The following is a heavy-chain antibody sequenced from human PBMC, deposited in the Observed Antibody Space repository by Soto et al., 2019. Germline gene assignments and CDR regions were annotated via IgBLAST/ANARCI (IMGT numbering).Heavy chain of an antibody. Sequence: ASVKVSCKASGYTFTGYYMHWVRQAPGQGLEWMGWINPNSGGTNYAQKFQGWVTMTRDTSISTAYMELSRLRSDDTAVYYCARGEGGDSNYYFDYWGQGTLVTVSS. V-gene: IGHV1-2*04. J-gene: IGHJ4*02. CDR1: GYTFTGYY. CDR3: ARGEGGDSNYYFDY. CDR2: INPNSGGT. D-gene: IGHD2-21*02.